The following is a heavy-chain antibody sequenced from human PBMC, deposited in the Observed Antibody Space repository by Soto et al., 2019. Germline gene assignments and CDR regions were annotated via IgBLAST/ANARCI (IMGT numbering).Heavy chain of an antibody. D-gene: IGHD2-21*02. CDR3: AKCGEWYGGDCGYFDY. CDR1: GFTFSSYA. J-gene: IGHJ4*02. CDR2: ISGSGGST. Sequence: EVQLLESGGGLVQPGGSLRLSCAASGFTFSSYAMSWVRQAPGKGLEWVSAISGSGGSTYYADSVKGRFTISRDNSKNTLYLQMNSLRAEDTAVYYCAKCGEWYGGDCGYFDYWGQGTLVTVSS. V-gene: IGHV3-23*01.